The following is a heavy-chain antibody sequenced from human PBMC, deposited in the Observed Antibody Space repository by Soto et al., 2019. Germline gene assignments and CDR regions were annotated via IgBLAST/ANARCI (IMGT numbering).Heavy chain of an antibody. CDR1: GGSVSSGSYY. D-gene: IGHD6-6*01. CDR3: ARAPGVYSSSSDAFDI. CDR2: IYYSGST. V-gene: IGHV4-61*01. J-gene: IGHJ3*02. Sequence: SETLSLTCTVSGGSVSSGSYYWSWIRQPPGKGLEWIGYIYYSGSTNYNPSLKSRVTISVDTSKNQFSLKLSSVTAADTAVYYCARAPGVYSSSSDAFDIWGQGTMVTVS.